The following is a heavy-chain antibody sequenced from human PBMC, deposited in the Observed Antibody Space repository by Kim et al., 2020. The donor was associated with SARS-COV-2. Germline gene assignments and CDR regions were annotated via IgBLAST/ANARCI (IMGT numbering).Heavy chain of an antibody. D-gene: IGHD6-6*01. Sequence: GGSLRLSCAASGFTFSSYAMHWVRQAPGKGLEWVAVISYDGSNKYYADSVKGRFTISRDNSKNTLYLQMNSLRAEDTAVYYCARDSDPIAARPSGPGYWGQGTLVTVSS. CDR1: GFTFSSYA. V-gene: IGHV3-30*04. J-gene: IGHJ4*02. CDR2: ISYDGSNK. CDR3: ARDSDPIAARPSGPGY.